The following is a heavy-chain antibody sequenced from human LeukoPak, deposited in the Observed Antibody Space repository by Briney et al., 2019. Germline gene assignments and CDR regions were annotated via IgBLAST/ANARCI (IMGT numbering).Heavy chain of an antibody. CDR2: IIPILGIA. CDR3: GGSTMVRGATHFPNWFDP. CDR1: GGTFSSYA. Sequence: ASVTVSCKASGGTFSSYAISWVRQAPGQGLEWMGRIIPILGIANYAQKFQGRVTITADKSKSTDYMELSSLRSEDTAVYYCGGSTMVRGATHFPNWFDPWGQGTLVTVSS. J-gene: IGHJ5*02. D-gene: IGHD3-10*01. V-gene: IGHV1-69*04.